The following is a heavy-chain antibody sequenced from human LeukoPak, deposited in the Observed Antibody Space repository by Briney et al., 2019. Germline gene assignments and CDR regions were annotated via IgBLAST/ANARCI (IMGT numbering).Heavy chain of an antibody. CDR3: AKDKYYGLGNYWGYFDY. CDR1: GFTFSRYS. V-gene: IGHV3-23*01. J-gene: IGHJ4*02. D-gene: IGHD3-10*01. Sequence: GGSLRLSCAASGFTFSRYSMNWVRQAPGKGLEWVANIGGSDTTYYADSVKGRFTMSRDNSKNTLYLQMNSLRAEDAAIYYCAKDKYYGLGNYWGYFDYWGQGTLVTVSS. CDR2: IGGSDTT.